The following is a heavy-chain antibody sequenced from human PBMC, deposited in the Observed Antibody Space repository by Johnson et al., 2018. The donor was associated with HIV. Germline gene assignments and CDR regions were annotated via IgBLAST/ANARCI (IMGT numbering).Heavy chain of an antibody. Sequence: VQLVESGGGLVQPGGSLRLSCAASGFTFSNAWMSWVHQAPGKGLEWVGRIKSNTDGGTTDYAAPVKGRFTISRDDSKNTLYLQMNSLKTEDTAVYYCTESGSYYPPDAFDIWGQGTMVTVSS. CDR3: TESGSYYPPDAFDI. V-gene: IGHV3-15*01. CDR2: IKSNTDGGTT. D-gene: IGHD1-26*01. CDR1: GFTFSNAW. J-gene: IGHJ3*02.